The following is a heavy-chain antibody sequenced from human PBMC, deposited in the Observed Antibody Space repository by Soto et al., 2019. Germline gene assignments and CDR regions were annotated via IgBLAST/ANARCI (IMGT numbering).Heavy chain of an antibody. CDR2: ISSSGSTI. CDR3: AREGVVTDTSDDAFDI. J-gene: IGHJ3*02. D-gene: IGHD2-21*02. CDR1: GFTFSSYE. V-gene: IGHV3-48*03. Sequence: GGSLRLSCAASGFTFSSYEMNWVRQAPGKGLEWVSYISSSGSTIYYADSVKGRFTISRDNAKNSLYLQMNSLRAEDTAVYYCAREGVVTDTSDDAFDIWGQGTMVTVSS.